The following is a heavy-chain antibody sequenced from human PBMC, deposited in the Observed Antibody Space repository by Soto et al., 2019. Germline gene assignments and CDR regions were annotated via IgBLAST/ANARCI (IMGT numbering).Heavy chain of an antibody. CDR1: GGSISSYY. CDR3: ARGGTAMVRAEPTIDY. D-gene: IGHD5-18*01. CDR2: IYYSGST. V-gene: IGHV4-59*01. J-gene: IGHJ4*02. Sequence: PSETLSLTCTVSGGSISSYYWSWIRQPPGKGLEWIGYIYYSGSTNYNPSLKSRVTISVDTSKNQFSLKLSSVTAADTAVYYCARGGTAMVRAEPTIDYWRQGTLVTVSS.